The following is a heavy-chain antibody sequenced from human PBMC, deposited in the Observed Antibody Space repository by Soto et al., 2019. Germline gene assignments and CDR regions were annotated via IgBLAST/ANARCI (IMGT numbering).Heavy chain of an antibody. Sequence: GGSLRLSCAASGFTFDDYAMHWVRQAPGKGLEWVSGISWNSGSIGYADSVKGRFTISRDNAKNSLYLQMNSLRAEDTALYYCAKCSVPSYYYYYMDVWGKGTTVTVSS. CDR3: AKCSVPSYYYYYMDV. J-gene: IGHJ6*03. CDR2: ISWNSGSI. CDR1: GFTFDDYA. D-gene: IGHD3-10*02. V-gene: IGHV3-9*01.